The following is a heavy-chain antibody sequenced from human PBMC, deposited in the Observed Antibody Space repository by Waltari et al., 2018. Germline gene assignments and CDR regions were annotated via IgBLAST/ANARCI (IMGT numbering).Heavy chain of an antibody. J-gene: IGHJ4*02. CDR3: ASLGIAAEVDY. CDR1: GGTFSSYT. Sequence: QVQLVQSGAEVKKPGSSVKVSCKASGGTFSSYTISWVRQAPGQGLEWMGRIIPILGIATYAQKFQGRVTSTADKSTSTAYMELSSLRSEDTAVYYCASLGIAAEVDYWGQGTLVTVSS. CDR2: IIPILGIA. D-gene: IGHD6-13*01. V-gene: IGHV1-69*02.